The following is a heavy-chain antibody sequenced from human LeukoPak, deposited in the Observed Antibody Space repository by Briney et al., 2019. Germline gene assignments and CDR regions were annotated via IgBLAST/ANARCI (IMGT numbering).Heavy chain of an antibody. CDR3: AKEFFGSGNYFNGVFDS. CDR1: GFTFSNCA. Sequence: GGSLRLSCAASGFTFSNCAMSWVRQAPGKGLEWVSSIRGGGVNIQYAVSVKGRFTISRDNSNNTLHLQMNSLRVEDTAVYYCAKEFFGSGNYFNGVFDSWGQGALVTVSS. D-gene: IGHD3-10*01. V-gene: IGHV3-23*01. CDR2: IRGGGVNI. J-gene: IGHJ4*02.